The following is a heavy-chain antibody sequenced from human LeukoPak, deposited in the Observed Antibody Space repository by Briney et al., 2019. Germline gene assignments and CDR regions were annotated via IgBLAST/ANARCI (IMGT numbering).Heavy chain of an antibody. CDR2: IYTSGST. CDR3: ARFASMVRGVIPESWFDP. V-gene: IGHV4-59*10. CDR1: GGSFSGYY. D-gene: IGHD3-10*01. Sequence: SETLSLTCAVYGGSFSGYYWSWIRQPAGKGLEWIGRIYTSGSTNYNPSLKSRVTMSVDTSKNQFSLKLSSVTAADTAVYYCARFASMVRGVIPESWFDPWGQGTLVTVSS. J-gene: IGHJ5*02.